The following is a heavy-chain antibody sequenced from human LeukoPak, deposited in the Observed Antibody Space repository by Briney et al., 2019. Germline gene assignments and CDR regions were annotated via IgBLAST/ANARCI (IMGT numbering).Heavy chain of an antibody. CDR1: GGSINSDY. CDR2: MYYSGSST. D-gene: IGHD1-26*01. CDR3: ARQGHKLTLVDYYGMDV. J-gene: IGHJ6*02. V-gene: IGHV4-59*08. Sequence: SETLSLHCTVSGGSINSDYWSWVGQPPGKGLEWIGYMYYSGSSTNYNPSLKSRVTISVDRSKNQFSLKLSSVTAADTAVYYCARQGHKLTLVDYYGMDVWGQGTTVTVSS.